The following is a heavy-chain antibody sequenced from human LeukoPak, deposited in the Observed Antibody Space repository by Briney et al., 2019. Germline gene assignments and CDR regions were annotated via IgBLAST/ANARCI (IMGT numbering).Heavy chain of an antibody. CDR1: GFTFSSYG. CDR2: IYCSGGST. CDR3: ARETRSTHYYYYYYMDV. V-gene: IGHV3-23*01. D-gene: IGHD2-2*01. Sequence: GGSLRLSCAASGFTFSSYGMRWVRPAPGKGVEWVSVIYCSGGSTYYADSVRGRFTISRDNSKNTLYLQMNTLRAEDTAVYYCARETRSTHYYYYYYMDVWGKGTTVTVSS. J-gene: IGHJ6*03.